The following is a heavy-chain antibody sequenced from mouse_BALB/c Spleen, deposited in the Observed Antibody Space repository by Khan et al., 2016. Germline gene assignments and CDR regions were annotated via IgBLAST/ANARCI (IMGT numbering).Heavy chain of an antibody. D-gene: IGHD2-1*01. CDR3: ATQRDGNYDYFDY. CDR2: IYPGDGDT. J-gene: IGHJ2*01. Sequence: VQLQESGAELVRPGSSVKISCKASGYAFSSYWMNWVKQRPGQGLEWIGQIYPGDGDTNYTGKFKGKATLTADKSSSTAYMQLSSLTSEDSAVYFCATQRDGNYDYFDYWGQGTTLTVSS. V-gene: IGHV1-80*01. CDR1: GYAFSSYW.